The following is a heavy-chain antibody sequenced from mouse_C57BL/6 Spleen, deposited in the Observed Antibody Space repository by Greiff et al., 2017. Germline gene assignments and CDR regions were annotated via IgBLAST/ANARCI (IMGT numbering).Heavy chain of an antibody. CDR2: ISDGGSYT. D-gene: IGHD1-1*01. V-gene: IGHV5-4*03. Sequence: EVKLQESGGGLVKPGGSLKLSCAASGFTFSSYAMSWVRQTPEKRLAWVATISDGGSYTYYPDNVKGRFTISRDNAKNNLYLQMSHLKSEDTAMFYCSRDYYGSRKWFADWCQGTLVTVSA. J-gene: IGHJ3*01. CDR3: SRDYYGSRKWFAD. CDR1: GFTFSSYA.